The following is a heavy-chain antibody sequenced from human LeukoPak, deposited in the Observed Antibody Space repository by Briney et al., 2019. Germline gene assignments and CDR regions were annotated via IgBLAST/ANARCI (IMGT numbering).Heavy chain of an antibody. J-gene: IGHJ4*02. CDR2: IIPIFGTA. CDR3: ARDYYDSSGVLTDY. D-gene: IGHD3-22*01. Sequence: GASVKVSCKASGGTFSSYAISWVRQAPGQGLEWMGGIIPIFGTANYAQKFQGRVTITADESTSTVYMELSSLRSEDTAVYYCARDYYDSSGVLTDYWGQGTLVTVSS. CDR1: GGTFSSYA. V-gene: IGHV1-69*13.